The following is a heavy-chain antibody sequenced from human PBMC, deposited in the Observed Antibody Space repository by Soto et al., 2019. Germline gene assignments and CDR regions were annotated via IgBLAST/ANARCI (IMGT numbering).Heavy chain of an antibody. J-gene: IGHJ4*02. Sequence: GGSLRLSCAASRFTFSSYAMSWVRQAPGKGLEWVSAISGSGRSTYYADSVKGRFTISRDNSKNTLYLQMNSLRAEDTAVYYCAKGPYCNSSSCYSIGAFDYWGQGTQVTVS. CDR2: ISGSGRST. V-gene: IGHV3-23*01. D-gene: IGHD2-2*01. CDR1: RFTFSSYA. CDR3: AKGPYCNSSSCYSIGAFDY.